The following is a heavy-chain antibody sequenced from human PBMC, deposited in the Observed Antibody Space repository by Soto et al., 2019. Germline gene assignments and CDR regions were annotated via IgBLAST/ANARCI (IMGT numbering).Heavy chain of an antibody. CDR1: GGSFTSTNYF. V-gene: IGHV4-61*01. CDR3: ARRYYDFWSGYPNEHYYYYMDV. Sequence: SETLSLTCTVSGGSFTSTNYFWGWIRQPPGKGLEWIGYIYYSGNTNYNPSLKSRVTISVDTSKNQFSLKLSSVTAADTAVYYCARRYYDFWSGYPNEHYYYYMDVWGKGTTVTVSS. D-gene: IGHD3-3*01. CDR2: IYYSGNT. J-gene: IGHJ6*03.